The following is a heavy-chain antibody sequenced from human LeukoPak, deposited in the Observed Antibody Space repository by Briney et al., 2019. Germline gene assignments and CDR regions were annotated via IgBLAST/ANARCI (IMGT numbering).Heavy chain of an antibody. V-gene: IGHV3-23*01. CDR1: GFTFTTYA. Sequence: GGSLRLSCAASGFTFTTYAMSWVRQAPGKGLEWVSAISGSGNSKYYGDSVKGRFTISRDNSKNTLYLQMNSLRAEDTAVYYCARDPSEGDFWSGYRDAFDIWGQGTMVTVSS. CDR2: ISGSGNSK. CDR3: ARDPSEGDFWSGYRDAFDI. D-gene: IGHD3-3*01. J-gene: IGHJ3*02.